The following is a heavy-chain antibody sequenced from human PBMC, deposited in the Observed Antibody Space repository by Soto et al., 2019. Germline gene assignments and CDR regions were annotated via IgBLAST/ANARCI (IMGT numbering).Heavy chain of an antibody. Sequence: GGSLRLSCAASGFTFSSYAMSWVRQAPGKGLEWVPAISGSGGSTYYADSVKGRFTISRDNSKNTLYLQMNSLRAEDTAVDYCAKDESYYYYYGMDVWGQGTTVTVSS. CDR2: ISGSGGST. CDR1: GFTFSSYA. J-gene: IGHJ6*02. CDR3: AKDESYYYYYGMDV. V-gene: IGHV3-23*01.